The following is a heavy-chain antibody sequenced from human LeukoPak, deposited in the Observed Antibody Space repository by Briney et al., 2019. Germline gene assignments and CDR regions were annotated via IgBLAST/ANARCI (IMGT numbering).Heavy chain of an antibody. D-gene: IGHD6-6*01. J-gene: IGHJ4*02. CDR3: ARADSSSYPSAFDY. CDR2: IYHGGST. CDR1: GGSISSGGYS. Sequence: PSETLSLTCAVSGGSISSGGYSWSWIRQPPGKGLEWIGYIYHGGSTYYNPSLKSRVTISVDRSKNQFSLKLSSVTAADTAVYYCARADSSSYPSAFDYWGQGTLVTVSS. V-gene: IGHV4-30-2*01.